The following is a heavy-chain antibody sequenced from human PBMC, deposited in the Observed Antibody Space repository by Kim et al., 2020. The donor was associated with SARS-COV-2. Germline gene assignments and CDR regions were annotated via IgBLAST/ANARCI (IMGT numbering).Heavy chain of an antibody. CDR1: GGSFSGYY. CDR3: ARGRPKYSRGGVAEYFQH. D-gene: IGHD6-19*01. J-gene: IGHJ1*01. CDR2: INHSGST. Sequence: SETLSLTCAVYGGSFSGYYWSWIRQPPGKGLEWIGEINHSGSTNYNPSLKSRVTISVDTSKNQFSLKLSSVTAADTAVYYCARGRPKYSRGGVAEYFQH. V-gene: IGHV4-34*01.